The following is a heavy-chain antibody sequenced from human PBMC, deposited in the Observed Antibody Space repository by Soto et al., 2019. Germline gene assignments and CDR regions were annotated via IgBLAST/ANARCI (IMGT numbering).Heavy chain of an antibody. Sequence: EASVNVSCKASGYSFTDYHIHWVRQAPGQGLEWLGRINPKSGGTSTAQKFQGWVTMTTDTSISTASMELTRLTSDDTAIYYCARGDSTDCSNGVCSFFYNHDMDVWGQGTTVTVSS. D-gene: IGHD2-8*01. CDR1: GYSFTDYH. V-gene: IGHV1-2*04. J-gene: IGHJ6*02. CDR3: ARGDSTDCSNGVCSFFYNHDMDV. CDR2: INPKSGGT.